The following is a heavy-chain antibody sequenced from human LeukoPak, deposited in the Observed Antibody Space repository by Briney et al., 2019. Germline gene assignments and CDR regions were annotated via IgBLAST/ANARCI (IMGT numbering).Heavy chain of an antibody. Sequence: PSQTLSLTCTVSGGSISSGGYYWSWIRQHPGKGLEWIGYIYYSGSTYYNPSLKSRVTISVYTSKNQFSLKLSSVTAADTAVYYCARVRGGYNMYYFDYWGQGTLVTVSS. J-gene: IGHJ4*02. CDR1: GGSISSGGYY. D-gene: IGHD5-24*01. V-gene: IGHV4-31*03. CDR2: IYYSGST. CDR3: ARVRGGYNMYYFDY.